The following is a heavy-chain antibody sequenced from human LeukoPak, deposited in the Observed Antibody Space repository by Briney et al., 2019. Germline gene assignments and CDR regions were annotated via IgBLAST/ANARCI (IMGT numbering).Heavy chain of an antibody. CDR2: IKQDGSEK. V-gene: IGHV3-7*05. J-gene: IGHJ4*02. CDR1: GFTFSSYW. CDR3: ARSGEVWPPFY. Sequence: GGSLRLSCAASGFTFSSYWMSWVRQAPGKALEWVANIKQDGSEKYYVDSVKGRFTISRDNAKNSLYLQMNSLRAEDTAVYYCARSGEVWPPFYWGQGTLVTVSS. D-gene: IGHD2-15*01.